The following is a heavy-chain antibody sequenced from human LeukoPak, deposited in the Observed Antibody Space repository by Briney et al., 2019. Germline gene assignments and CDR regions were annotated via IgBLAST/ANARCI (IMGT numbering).Heavy chain of an antibody. Sequence: SETLSLTCAVYGGSFSGYYWSWIRQPPGKGLEWIGYIYYSGSTNYNPSLKSRVTISVDTSKNQFSLKLSSVTAADTAVYYCARSSAGGYYYDSSGYFDYWGQGTLVTVSS. V-gene: IGHV4-59*01. J-gene: IGHJ4*02. D-gene: IGHD3-22*01. CDR3: ARSSAGGYYYDSSGYFDY. CDR2: IYYSGST. CDR1: GGSFSGYY.